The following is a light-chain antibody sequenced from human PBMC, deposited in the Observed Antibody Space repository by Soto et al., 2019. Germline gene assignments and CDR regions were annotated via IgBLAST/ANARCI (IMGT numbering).Light chain of an antibody. CDR1: SSNIGAGYG. CDR3: QSYDSSLSAFYV. Sequence: QSVLTQPPSVSGAPGQRVTISCTGSSSNIGAGYGVHWYQQLPGTAPKLLIYGNSNRPSGVPDRFSGSKSGTPASLAITGLQAEDEADYYCQSYDSSLSAFYVFXTGTKVTVL. CDR2: GNS. J-gene: IGLJ1*01. V-gene: IGLV1-40*01.